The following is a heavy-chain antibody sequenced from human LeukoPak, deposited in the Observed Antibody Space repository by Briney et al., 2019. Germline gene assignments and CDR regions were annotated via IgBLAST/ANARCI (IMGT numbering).Heavy chain of an antibody. CDR2: IQVDGSKG. Sequence: GGSLRLSCATSGFNFRTFGTHWLRQAPGKGLEWVASIQVDGSKGSYADSVRGRFTISRDNSKNTLSLQMNGLRVEDTAVYYCAKEHRGVGAVTLYDYFDFWGQGTLVTVSS. J-gene: IGHJ4*02. CDR3: AKEHRGVGAVTLYDYFDF. D-gene: IGHD1-26*01. V-gene: IGHV3-30*02. CDR1: GFNFRTFG.